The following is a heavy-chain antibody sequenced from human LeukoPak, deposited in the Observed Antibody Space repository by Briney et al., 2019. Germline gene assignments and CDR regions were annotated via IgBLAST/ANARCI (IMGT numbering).Heavy chain of an antibody. CDR3: ASFSY. CDR1: GGSFSGYY. J-gene: IGHJ4*02. V-gene: IGHV4-34*01. CDR2: IYYSGST. Sequence: SETLSLTCAVYGGSFSGYYWSWIRQPPGKGLEWIGYIYYSGSTNYNPSLKSRVTISVDTSKNQFSLKLSSVTAADTAVYYCASFSYWGQGTLVTVSS.